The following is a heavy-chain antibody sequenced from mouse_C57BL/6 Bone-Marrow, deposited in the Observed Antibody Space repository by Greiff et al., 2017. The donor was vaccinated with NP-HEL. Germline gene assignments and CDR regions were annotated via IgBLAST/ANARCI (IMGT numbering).Heavy chain of an antibody. CDR1: GYSFTSYY. CDR3: ARCYGNPYYYAMDY. D-gene: IGHD2-1*01. V-gene: IGHV1-66*01. CDR2: IYPGSGNT. Sequence: VQLQQSGPELVKPGASVKISCKASGYSFTSYYIHWVKQRPGQGLEWIGWIYPGSGNTKYNEKFKGKATLTADTSSSTAYMQLSSLTSEDSAVYYCARCYGNPYYYAMDYWGQGTSVTVSS. J-gene: IGHJ4*01.